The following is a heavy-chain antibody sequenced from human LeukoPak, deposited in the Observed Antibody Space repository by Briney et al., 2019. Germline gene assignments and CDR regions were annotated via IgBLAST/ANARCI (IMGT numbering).Heavy chain of an antibody. V-gene: IGHV1-46*01. CDR3: ARELRGGLSGCLGGLFASYYTYYYMDV. CDR2: INPSDGAT. CDR1: GYTFTTYY. Sequence: ASVKVSCKASGYTFTTYYIHWVRQAPGQGLEWMGMINPSDGATTYAQRFQGRVTMTRDMSTTTVYMDLRSLRSEDTAVYFCARELRGGLSGCLGGLFASYYTYYYMDVWGRGTTVTVSS. D-gene: IGHD3-16*01. J-gene: IGHJ6*03.